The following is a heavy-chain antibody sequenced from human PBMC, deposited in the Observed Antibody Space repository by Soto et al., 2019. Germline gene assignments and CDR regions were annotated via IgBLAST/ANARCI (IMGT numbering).Heavy chain of an antibody. Sequence: SETLSLTCTVSGGSIINNYWSWIRQSPGRTLEYIGFIDDNGNTNYNPSLKSRVTISVDTSKNQFSLKLSSVTAADTAVYYCARDAGGDGYNFPDAFDIWGQGTMVTVSS. V-gene: IGHV4-59*01. CDR1: GGSIINNY. J-gene: IGHJ3*02. CDR3: ARDAGGDGYNFPDAFDI. D-gene: IGHD5-12*01. CDR2: IDDNGNT.